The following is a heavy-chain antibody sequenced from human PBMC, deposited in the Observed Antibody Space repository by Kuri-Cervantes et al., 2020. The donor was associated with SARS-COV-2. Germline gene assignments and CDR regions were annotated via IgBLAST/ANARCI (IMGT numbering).Heavy chain of an antibody. CDR2: IYYSGST. Sequence: SETLSLTCTVSGGSISSSSYYWGWIRQPPGKGLEWIGSIYYSGSTYYNPSLKSRVTISVDTSKNQFSLKLSSVTAADTAVYYCARALFSSSYYFDYWGQGTLVTVSS. D-gene: IGHD6-6*01. J-gene: IGHJ4*02. CDR3: ARALFSSSYYFDY. CDR1: GGSISSSSYY. V-gene: IGHV4-39*01.